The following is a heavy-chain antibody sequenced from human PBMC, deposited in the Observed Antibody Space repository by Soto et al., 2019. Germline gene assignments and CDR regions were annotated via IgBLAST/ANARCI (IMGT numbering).Heavy chain of an antibody. J-gene: IGHJ4*02. CDR3: ASPSSPHGLP. D-gene: IGHD2-15*01. CDR2: IYYNGNT. V-gene: IGHV4-39*01. CDR1: GDSISSSGFY. Sequence: SETLSLTCSVSGDSISSSGFYWGWIRQPPGQGLEWIASIYYNGNTFYNPSLMSRVTISVDTSKNQFSLKVTSMTAADTAVYYCASPSSPHGLPWGQGIPVTVSS.